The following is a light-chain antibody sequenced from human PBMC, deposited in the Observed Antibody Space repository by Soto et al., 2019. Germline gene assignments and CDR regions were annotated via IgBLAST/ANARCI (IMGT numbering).Light chain of an antibody. CDR1: RSISKS. CDR3: QQYSSWLRT. V-gene: IGKV3-15*01. J-gene: IGKJ1*01. Sequence: EIVLTESRDTQSFCSRGGANLSCRASRSISKSLAWYQHQPGQAPRLLIYGASIRATGIPARFSGSGSGTEFTLTISSPESEDFAVYYCQQYSSWLRTFGQGTKVDIK. CDR2: GAS.